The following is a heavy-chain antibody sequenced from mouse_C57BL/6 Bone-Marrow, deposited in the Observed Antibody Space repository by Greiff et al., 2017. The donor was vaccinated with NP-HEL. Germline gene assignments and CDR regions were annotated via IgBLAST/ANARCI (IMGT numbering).Heavy chain of an antibody. CDR2: IDPENGDT. V-gene: IGHV14-4*01. D-gene: IGHD2-5*01. J-gene: IGHJ3*01. CDR3: TTEVYSNFSY. Sequence: EVQLQQSGAELVRPGASVKLSCPASGFNIKDDYMHWVKQRPEQGLEWIGWIDPENGDTEYASKFQGKATITADTSSNTAYLQLSSLTSEDTAVYYCTTEVYSNFSYWGQGTLVTVSA. CDR1: GFNIKDDY.